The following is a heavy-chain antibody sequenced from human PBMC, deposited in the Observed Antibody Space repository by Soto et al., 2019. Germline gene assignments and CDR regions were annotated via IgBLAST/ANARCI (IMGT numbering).Heavy chain of an antibody. V-gene: IGHV4-31*03. Sequence: QVQLQESGPGLVKPSETLSLTCTVSGGSINRGNFYWTWIRQHPGKGLEWIGYIYYSGTTDYNPSLKRRVTMSLDPSTNQFSLRLTSVTAADTAVYYCASVAAALDYYGMDVWGQGTTVTVSS. J-gene: IGHJ6*02. CDR1: GGSINRGNFY. CDR3: ASVAAALDYYGMDV. CDR2: IYYSGTT. D-gene: IGHD2-15*01.